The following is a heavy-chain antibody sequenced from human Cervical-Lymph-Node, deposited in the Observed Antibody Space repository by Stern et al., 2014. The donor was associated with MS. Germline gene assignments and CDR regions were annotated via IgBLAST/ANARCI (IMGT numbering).Heavy chain of an antibody. D-gene: IGHD4-17*01. J-gene: IGHJ4*02. V-gene: IGHV5-51*01. Sequence: VQLVQSGAEVKKPGESLKISCKGSGYSFTANWIAWVRQMPGQGLEWMVIIYPGDSDTRYSPSFQGQVTISADKSISTAYLQWSSLKATDTAMYYCARDYGDYAFDYWGQGTLVTVSS. CDR3: ARDYGDYAFDY. CDR2: IYPGDSDT. CDR1: GYSFTANW.